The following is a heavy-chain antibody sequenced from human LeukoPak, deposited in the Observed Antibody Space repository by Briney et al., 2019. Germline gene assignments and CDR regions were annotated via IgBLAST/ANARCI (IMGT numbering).Heavy chain of an antibody. D-gene: IGHD3-3*01. V-gene: IGHV1-2*06. CDR1: GYTFTGYY. CDR3: ARAYYDFWSGSRAFMYY. J-gene: IGHJ4*02. CDR2: INPNSGGT. Sequence: ASVKVSCKASGYTFTGYYMHWVRQAPGQGLEWMGRINPNSGGTNYALKFQGRVTMTRDTSISTAYMELSRLRSDDTAVYYCARAYYDFWSGSRAFMYYWGQGTLVTVSS.